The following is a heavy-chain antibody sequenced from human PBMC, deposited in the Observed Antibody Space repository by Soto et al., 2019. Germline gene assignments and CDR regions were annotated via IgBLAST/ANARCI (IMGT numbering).Heavy chain of an antibody. CDR2: IIPILGIA. D-gene: IGHD3-3*01. Sequence: SVKVSCKASGGTFSSYTISWVRQAPGQGLEWMGRIIPILGIANYAQKFQGRVTITADKSTSTAYMELSSLRSEDTAVYYCARGTRISTIFGVVPYYMDVWGKGTTVTVSS. J-gene: IGHJ6*03. CDR1: GGTFSSYT. CDR3: ARGTRISTIFGVVPYYMDV. V-gene: IGHV1-69*02.